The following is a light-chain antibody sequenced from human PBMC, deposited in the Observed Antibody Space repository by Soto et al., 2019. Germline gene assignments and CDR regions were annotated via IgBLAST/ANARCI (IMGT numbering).Light chain of an antibody. CDR1: SSDVGYYNY. CDR3: SSYTSSSTYV. J-gene: IGLJ1*01. CDR2: DVN. V-gene: IGLV2-14*01. Sequence: QSALTQPASVSGSPGQSIAISCTGTSSDVGYYNYVSWYQQHPGKAPNVMIYDVNNRPSGVPDRFSGSKSGNTASLTISGLQAEDEADYYCSSYTSSSTYVFGTGTKLTAL.